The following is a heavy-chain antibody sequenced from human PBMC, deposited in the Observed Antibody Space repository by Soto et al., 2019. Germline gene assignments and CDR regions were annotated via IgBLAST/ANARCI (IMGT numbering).Heavy chain of an antibody. CDR3: ARAIYCSGGSCPDYYGMDV. V-gene: IGHV1-69*06. CDR1: GGTFSSYA. CDR2: IIPIFGTA. D-gene: IGHD2-15*01. Sequence: SVKVSCKASGGTFSSYAISWVRQAPGQGLEWMGGIIPIFGTANYAQKFQGRVTITADKSTSTAYMELSSLRSEDTAVYYCARAIYCSGGSCPDYYGMDVWGQGTTVTVSS. J-gene: IGHJ6*02.